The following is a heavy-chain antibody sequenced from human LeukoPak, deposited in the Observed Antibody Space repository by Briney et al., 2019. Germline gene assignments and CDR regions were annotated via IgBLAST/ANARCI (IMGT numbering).Heavy chain of an antibody. CDR1: GYTFTGYY. J-gene: IGHJ5*02. CDR2: INPKSGGT. CDR3: ARGYCSGGSCYSVENWFDP. D-gene: IGHD2-15*01. V-gene: IGHV1-2*06. Sequence: ASVKVSCKTSGYTFTGYYMHWVRQAPGQGLEWMGRINPKSGGTSYAQKFQGRVTMTRDTSISTAYMELSRLRSDDTAVYYCARGYCSGGSCYSVENWFDPWGQGTLVTVSS.